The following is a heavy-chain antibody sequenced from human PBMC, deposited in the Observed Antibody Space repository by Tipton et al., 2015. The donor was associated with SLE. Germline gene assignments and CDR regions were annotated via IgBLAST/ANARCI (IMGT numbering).Heavy chain of an antibody. V-gene: IGHV3-48*01. Sequence: SLRLSCVASGFTFSIYRVNWVRQAPGKGLEWISNISSGSSLIYYADSVRGRFTISRDNAKNSVYLQMSSLRAEDTAVYYCAREGDSGYDIPSAFDIWGQGTMVTVSS. CDR1: GFTFSIYR. J-gene: IGHJ3*02. CDR3: AREGDSGYDIPSAFDI. CDR2: ISSGSSLI. D-gene: IGHD5-12*01.